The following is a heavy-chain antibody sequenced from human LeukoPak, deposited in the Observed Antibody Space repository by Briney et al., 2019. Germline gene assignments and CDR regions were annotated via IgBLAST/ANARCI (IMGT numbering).Heavy chain of an antibody. V-gene: IGHV4-59*01. D-gene: IGHD6-13*01. CDR2: VYYSGST. Sequence: SETLSLACTVSGGSISSYYLSWVRHPPRKGLEWIGYVYYSGSTNYNPSLKTRVPIPVDTPKNQFSLKLSCVTAADTAVYYCARVSVAAAGVVNWFDPWGQGTLVTVSS. J-gene: IGHJ5*02. CDR1: GGSISSYY. CDR3: ARVSVAAAGVVNWFDP.